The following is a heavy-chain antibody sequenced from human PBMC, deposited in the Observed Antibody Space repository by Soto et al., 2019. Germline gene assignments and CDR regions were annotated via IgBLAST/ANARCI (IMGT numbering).Heavy chain of an antibody. D-gene: IGHD3-22*01. CDR1: GGTISSLA. CDR2: TIPNFGTA. CDR3: ARGWGHSDSSGYYMYFEQ. J-gene: IGHJ4*02. Sequence: SVKVACKASGGTISSLAISCGRQAPGRGLEWMGGTIPNFGTANYAQKFRDRVTINADEYTTTAYMQLSGLRSEDTAVYYCARGWGHSDSSGYYMYFEQWGQGTQVTVSS. V-gene: IGHV1-69*13.